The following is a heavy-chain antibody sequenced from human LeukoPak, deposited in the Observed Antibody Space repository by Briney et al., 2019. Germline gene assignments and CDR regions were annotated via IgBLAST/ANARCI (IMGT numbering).Heavy chain of an antibody. Sequence: PGGSLRLSCAASGFTSSSYAMSWVRQAPGKGLEWVSGISGSGGSTHYADSVKGRFTISRDNSKNTLYLQMNSLRAEDTAVYYCAKHYYDSSDLLSDAFDFWGQGTMVTVSS. J-gene: IGHJ3*01. V-gene: IGHV3-23*01. D-gene: IGHD3-22*01. CDR1: GFTSSSYA. CDR3: AKHYYDSSDLLSDAFDF. CDR2: ISGSGGST.